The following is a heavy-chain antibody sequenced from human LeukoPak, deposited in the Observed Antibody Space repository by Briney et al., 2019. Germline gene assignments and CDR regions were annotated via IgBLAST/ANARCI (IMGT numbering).Heavy chain of an antibody. J-gene: IGHJ5*02. D-gene: IGHD2-21*01. CDR2: INYSGT. V-gene: IGHV4-59*01. CDR1: GGSISSYY. CDR3: ARSPHGIVWFDP. Sequence: SETQSLTCTVSGGSISSYYWSWIRQPPGKGLEWIGYINYSGTNYNPSLKSRVTMSVDTSKNQFSLKLSSVTAADKGVYYCARSPHGIVWFDPWGQGTLVTVSS.